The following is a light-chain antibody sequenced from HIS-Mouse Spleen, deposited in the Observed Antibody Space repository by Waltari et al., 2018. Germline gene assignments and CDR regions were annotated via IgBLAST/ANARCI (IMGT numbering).Light chain of an antibody. Sequence: QSVLTQPPSVSAAPGQKVTISCSGSSSNIGNNYVSWYQQLPGTAPKLLNYDNKKRPSGIPDRFSGSKSGTSATLGITGLQTGDEADYYCGTWDSSLSAGVFGGGTKLTVL. V-gene: IGLV1-51*01. CDR1: SSNIGNNY. CDR2: DNK. CDR3: GTWDSSLSAGV. J-gene: IGLJ3*02.